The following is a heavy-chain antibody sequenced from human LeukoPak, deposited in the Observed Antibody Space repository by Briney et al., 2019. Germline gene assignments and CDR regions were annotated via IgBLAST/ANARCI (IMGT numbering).Heavy chain of an antibody. Sequence: GESLKISCKGSGYSFTSYWIGWVRPMPGKGLEWMGIIYPGDSDTRYSPSFQGQVTISADKSISTAYLQWSSLKASDTAMYYCAGQDGDYSLKDAFDIWGQGTMVTVSS. J-gene: IGHJ3*02. V-gene: IGHV5-51*01. CDR1: GYSFTSYW. CDR3: AGQDGDYSLKDAFDI. CDR2: IYPGDSDT. D-gene: IGHD4-17*01.